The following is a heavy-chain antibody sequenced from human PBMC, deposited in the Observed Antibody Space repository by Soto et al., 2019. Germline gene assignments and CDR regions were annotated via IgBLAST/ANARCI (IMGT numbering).Heavy chain of an antibody. Sequence: SXKVSFKASGGTXISYSIRWVRQAPGQGLEWMGGIIPIFGTAKYAQKSQVRVTITADESTSTAYMELSSLRSEDTDVYYCARGRTGYSVKFGYWGQGTLVTVSS. CDR2: IIPIFGTA. CDR1: GGTXISYS. CDR3: ARGRTGYSVKFGY. V-gene: IGHV1-69*13. J-gene: IGHJ4*02. D-gene: IGHD3-9*01.